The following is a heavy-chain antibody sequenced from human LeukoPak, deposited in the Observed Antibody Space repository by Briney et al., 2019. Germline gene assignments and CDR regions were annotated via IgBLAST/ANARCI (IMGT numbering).Heavy chain of an antibody. J-gene: IGHJ4*02. V-gene: IGHV4-59*08. CDR3: ASQSIVGATSEGYFDY. D-gene: IGHD1-26*01. CDR2: IYYSGST. CDR1: GGSISSYY. Sequence: KSSETLSLTCTVSGGSISSYYWSWIRQPPGKGLEWIGYIYYSGSTNYNPSLKSRVTISVDTSKNQFSLKLSSVTAADTAVYYCASQSIVGATSEGYFDYWGQGTLVTVSS.